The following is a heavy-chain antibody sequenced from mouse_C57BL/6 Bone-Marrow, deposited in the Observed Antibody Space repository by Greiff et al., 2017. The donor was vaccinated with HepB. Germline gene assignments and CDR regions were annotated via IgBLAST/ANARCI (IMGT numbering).Heavy chain of an antibody. CDR2: IHPSDSDT. Sequence: QVQLQQPGAELVKPGASVKVSCKASGYTFTSYWMHWVKQRPGQGLEWIGRIHPSDSDTNYNQKFKGKATLTVDKSSSTAYMRLSSLTSEDSAVYYCARGVIYYFYFDYWGQGTTLTVSS. J-gene: IGHJ2*01. D-gene: IGHD1-1*01. CDR1: GYTFTSYW. V-gene: IGHV1-74*01. CDR3: ARGVIYYFYFDY.